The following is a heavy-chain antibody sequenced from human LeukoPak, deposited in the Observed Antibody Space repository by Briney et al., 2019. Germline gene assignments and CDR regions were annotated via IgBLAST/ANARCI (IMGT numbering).Heavy chain of an antibody. CDR1: GFTFTSYV. Sequence: GGSLRLSCAASGFTFTSYVIHWVRQAPGKGLEWVAVIFFDGTKRYYADSVKGRLTISRDNSRNTVSLEMNSLRPEDTAIYYCARDHGCSGGACYFFDYWGQGALVTVSS. CDR3: ARDHGCSGGACYFFDY. CDR2: IFFDGTKR. J-gene: IGHJ4*02. V-gene: IGHV3-30*04. D-gene: IGHD2-15*01.